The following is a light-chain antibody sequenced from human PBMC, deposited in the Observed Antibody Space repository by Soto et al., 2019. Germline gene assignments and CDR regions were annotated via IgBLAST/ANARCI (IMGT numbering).Light chain of an antibody. J-gene: IGLJ2*01. CDR3: LSFDSSLGGV. V-gene: IGLV1-40*01. CDR2: GNT. Sequence: QSVLTQPPSVSGAPGQRVTISCTGSSSNVGAGYDVHWYQQLPGRAPKLLIYGNTNRPSGVPDRFSGSKSGTSASLAITGLQAEDEADYYCLSFDSSLGGVFGGGTKVTVL. CDR1: SSNVGAGYD.